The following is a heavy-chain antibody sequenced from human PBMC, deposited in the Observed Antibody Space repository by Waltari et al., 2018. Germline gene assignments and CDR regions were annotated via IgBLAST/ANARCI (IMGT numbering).Heavy chain of an antibody. Sequence: QVQLVQSGAEVKKPGASVKVSCKASGYTFTSYYMHWVRQAPAQGLEWMVIINPSGGSTSYAQKFQGRVTMTRDTSTSTVYMELSSLRSEDTAVYYCASALAYCGGDCYHWFDPWGQGTLVTVSS. CDR3: ASALAYCGGDCYHWFDP. D-gene: IGHD2-21*01. CDR1: GYTFTSYY. CDR2: INPSGGST. V-gene: IGHV1-46*01. J-gene: IGHJ5*02.